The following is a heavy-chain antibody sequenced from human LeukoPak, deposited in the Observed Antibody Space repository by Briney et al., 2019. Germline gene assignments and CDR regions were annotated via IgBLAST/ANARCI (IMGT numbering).Heavy chain of an antibody. CDR1: GYTFTSYY. CDR3: ARDRRYCSSTSCYTGRNFDY. J-gene: IGHJ4*02. V-gene: IGHV1-46*01. CDR2: INPSGGST. D-gene: IGHD2-2*02. Sequence: GASVKVSCKASGYTFTSYYMHWVRQAPGQGLEWMGIINPSGGSTSYAQKFQGRVTMTRDTSTSTVYMELSSLRSEDTAVYYCARDRRYCSSTSCYTGRNFDYWGQGTLVTVSS.